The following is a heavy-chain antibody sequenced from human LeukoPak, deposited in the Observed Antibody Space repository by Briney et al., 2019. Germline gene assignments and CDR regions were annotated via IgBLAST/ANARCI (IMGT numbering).Heavy chain of an antibody. CDR3: ARADSSWYLKGFDAFDI. D-gene: IGHD6-13*01. Sequence: PSQTLSLTCTVSGGSISSGGYYWSWIRQPPGKGLKWIGYIYHSGSTYYNPSLKSRVTISVDRSKNQLSLKLSSVTAADTAVYYCARADSSWYLKGFDAFDIWGQGTMVTVSS. CDR1: GGSISSGGYY. V-gene: IGHV4-30-2*01. CDR2: IYHSGST. J-gene: IGHJ3*02.